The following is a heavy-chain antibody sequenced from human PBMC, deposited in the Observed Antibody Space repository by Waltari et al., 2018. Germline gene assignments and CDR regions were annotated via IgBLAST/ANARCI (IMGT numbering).Heavy chain of an antibody. Sequence: EVQLVESGGALVQPGGSMRLSCATSGFTFSLYWMHGVRQAPGKGLMWVSHIESDESRTTYADSVKGRFTISRDNAKNTVYLQMNSLRDEDTAVYYCVRDEPGDGLDYWGQGTLVTVSS. CDR2: IESDESRT. V-gene: IGHV3-74*03. CDR3: VRDEPGDGLDY. J-gene: IGHJ4*02. D-gene: IGHD7-27*01. CDR1: GFTFSLYW.